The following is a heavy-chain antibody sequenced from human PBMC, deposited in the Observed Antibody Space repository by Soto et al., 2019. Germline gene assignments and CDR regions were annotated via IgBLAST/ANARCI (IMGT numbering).Heavy chain of an antibody. D-gene: IGHD4-17*01. CDR3: ARDAMTTVIPYYYYFGMDV. CDR2: IYYSGST. J-gene: IGHJ6*02. Sequence: SETLSLTCTVSGGSISTYYWSWIRQPPGKGLEWIGYIYYSGSTNYNPSLKSRVTISVDTSKNQFSLKLSSVTAADTAVYYCARDAMTTVIPYYYYFGMDVWGQGTTVTVSS. V-gene: IGHV4-59*01. CDR1: GGSISTYY.